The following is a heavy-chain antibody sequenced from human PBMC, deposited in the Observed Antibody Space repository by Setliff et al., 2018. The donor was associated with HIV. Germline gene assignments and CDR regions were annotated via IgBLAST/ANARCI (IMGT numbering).Heavy chain of an antibody. V-gene: IGHV4-39*01. D-gene: IGHD2-2*01. CDR1: GDSISISSSF. CDR2: LYYSGSA. Sequence: SETLSLTCAVSGDSISISSSFWGWIRQPPGKGLEWIGTLYYSGSAYYNPSLKSRLTISVDTSKNQFSLKLRSVTAADTAVYYCARLDCSSSSGFVDYWGQGTLVTVSS. J-gene: IGHJ4*02. CDR3: ARLDCSSSSGFVDY.